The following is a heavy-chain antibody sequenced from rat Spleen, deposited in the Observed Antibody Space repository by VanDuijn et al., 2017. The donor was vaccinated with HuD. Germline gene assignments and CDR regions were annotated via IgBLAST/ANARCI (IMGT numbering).Heavy chain of an antibody. V-gene: IGHV5-25*01. D-gene: IGHD1-8*01. CDR3: ARQGTSVARYYWYFDF. Sequence: EVQLVESGGGLVQPGRSLKLSCAASGFTFSDYNMAWVRQAPKKGLEWVASISTGGGNTYYRESVKGRFTISKDNAKSTLYLQMDSLRSEDTATYYCARQGTSVARYYWYFDFWGPGTMVTVSS. CDR1: GFTFSDYN. CDR2: ISTGGGNT. J-gene: IGHJ1*01.